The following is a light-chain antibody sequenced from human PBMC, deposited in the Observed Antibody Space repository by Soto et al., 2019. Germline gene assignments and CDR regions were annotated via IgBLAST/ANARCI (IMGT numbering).Light chain of an antibody. Sequence: SALTQPASVSGSPGQSITISCVGSSSDVGAYNFVSWYQHHPGKAPKLILYEITTRPSGVSSRFSGSKSGNTASLTISGLQAGDEANYYCSSYTSTNTPYVFGTGTKLTVL. V-gene: IGLV2-14*01. CDR3: SSYTSTNTPYV. CDR1: SSDVGAYNF. CDR2: EIT. J-gene: IGLJ1*01.